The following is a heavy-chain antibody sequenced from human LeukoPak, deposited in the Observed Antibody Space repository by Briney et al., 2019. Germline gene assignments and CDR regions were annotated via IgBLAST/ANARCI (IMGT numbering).Heavy chain of an antibody. CDR2: IIPIFGTA. V-gene: IGHV1-69*05. CDR3: ARGLIGYRSSTSCYYWFDP. J-gene: IGHJ5*02. Sequence: SVKVSCKASGGTFSSYAISWVRQAPGQGLEWMGGIIPIFGTANYAQKFQGRVTITTDESTSTAYMELSSLRSEDTAVYYCARGLIGYRSSTSCYYWFDPWGQGTLVTVSS. CDR1: GGTFSSYA. D-gene: IGHD2-2*01.